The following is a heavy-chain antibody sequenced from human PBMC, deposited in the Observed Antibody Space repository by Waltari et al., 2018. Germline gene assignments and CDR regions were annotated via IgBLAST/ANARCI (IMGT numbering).Heavy chain of an antibody. CDR2: IYTSGST. CDR1: GGSISSGSYY. J-gene: IGHJ3*02. V-gene: IGHV4-61*02. CDR3: AREGYCSGGSCYSYPFDI. Sequence: QVQLQESGPGLVKPSQTLSLTCTVSGGSISSGSYYWSWIRPPAGQGLEWIGRIYTSGSTNYNPSLKSRVTISVDTSKNQFSLKLSSVTAADTAVYYCAREGYCSGGSCYSYPFDIWGQGTMVTVSS. D-gene: IGHD2-15*01.